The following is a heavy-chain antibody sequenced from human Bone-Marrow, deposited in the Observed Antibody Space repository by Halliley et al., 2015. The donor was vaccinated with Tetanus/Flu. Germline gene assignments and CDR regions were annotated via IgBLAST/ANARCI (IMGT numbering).Heavy chain of an antibody. J-gene: IGHJ4*02. Sequence: TLSLTCTVSGGSITSGNFYWSWIRQHPGKGLEWIGYISYSGSAYSKPSLESRVTISLDTSKNQFSLKMSSVTAADTAVYYCARRPVPGSYYFDFWGLGTLVTVSS. CDR1: GGSITSGNFY. V-gene: IGHV4-30-4*08. D-gene: IGHD3-10*01. CDR2: ISYSGSA. CDR3: ARRPVPGSYYFDF.